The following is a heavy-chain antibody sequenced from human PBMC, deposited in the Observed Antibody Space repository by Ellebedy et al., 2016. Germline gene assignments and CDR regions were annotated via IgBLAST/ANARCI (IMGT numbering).Heavy chain of an antibody. Sequence: LSLTCAASGFTFSSYGMHWVRQAPGKGLEWVAVIWYDGSNKYYADSVKGRFTISRDNAENTLYLQMNSLRAEDTAVYYCARGTYYDILTGPYDAFDIWGQGTMVTVSS. CDR2: IWYDGSNK. CDR1: GFTFSSYG. CDR3: ARGTYYDILTGPYDAFDI. D-gene: IGHD3-9*01. J-gene: IGHJ3*02. V-gene: IGHV3-33*03.